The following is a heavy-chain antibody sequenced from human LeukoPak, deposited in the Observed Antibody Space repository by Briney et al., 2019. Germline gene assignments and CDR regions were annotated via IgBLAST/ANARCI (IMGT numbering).Heavy chain of an antibody. CDR1: GYSFTSYW. D-gene: IGHD2-2*02. V-gene: IGHV5-51*01. CDR2: IYPGDSDT. J-gene: IGHJ4*02. CDR3: ARRNYCSSSSCDTEFDY. Sequence: GESLKISCKGSGYSFTSYWIGWVRQMPGKGLEWMGIIYPGDSDTRYRPSFQGQVTISSDKSISTAYLHWSSLKASDAAMYYCARRNYCSSSSCDTEFDYWGQGTLVTVSS.